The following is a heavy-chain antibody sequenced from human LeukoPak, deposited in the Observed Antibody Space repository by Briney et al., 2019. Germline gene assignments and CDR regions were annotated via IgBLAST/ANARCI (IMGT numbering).Heavy chain of an antibody. CDR3: TSDTVNTAVGIDY. V-gene: IGHV3-74*01. CDR1: GFTFSNHW. D-gene: IGHD5-18*01. CDR2: INSDGSNT. Sequence: PGVSLRLSCAASGFTFSNHWMHWVRQPPGKGLVWVSRINSDGSNTAYADSVKGRFTIYRDNAKNTLFLQMNSLRAEDTAVYYCTSDTVNTAVGIDYWGQGTLVTVSS. J-gene: IGHJ4*02.